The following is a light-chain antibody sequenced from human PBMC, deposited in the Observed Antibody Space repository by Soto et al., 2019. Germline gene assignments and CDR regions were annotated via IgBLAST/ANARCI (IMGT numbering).Light chain of an antibody. J-gene: IGKJ1*01. CDR2: GAS. V-gene: IGKV3-15*01. CDR1: QSVSSN. Sequence: EIVLTHSPATLSLSPGERATLSFRGSQSVSSNLAWYQQKPGQAPRLLIYGASTRATGIPARFSGSGSGTEFTLTISSLQSEDFAVYYCQQYNNWPRTFGQGTKVDIK. CDR3: QQYNNWPRT.